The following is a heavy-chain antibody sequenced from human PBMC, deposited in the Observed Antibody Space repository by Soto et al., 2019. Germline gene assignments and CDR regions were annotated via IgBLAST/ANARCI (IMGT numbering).Heavy chain of an antibody. J-gene: IGHJ4*02. V-gene: IGHV1-69*06. CDR2: IIPIFGTA. CDR3: ARGGAGRSSSWVPPGG. Sequence: QVQLVQSGAEVKKPGSSVKVSCKASGGTFSSYAISWVRQAPGQGLEWMGGIIPIFGTANYAQKFQGRVTITADKSTSTAYMELSSRGSEDTAVYYGARGGAGRSSSWVPPGGWGQGTLVTVSS. D-gene: IGHD6-13*01. CDR1: GGTFSSYA.